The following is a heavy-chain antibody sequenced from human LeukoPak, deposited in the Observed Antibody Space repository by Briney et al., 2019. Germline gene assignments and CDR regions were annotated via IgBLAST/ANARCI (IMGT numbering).Heavy chain of an antibody. CDR1: EFTFSNYA. D-gene: IGHD3-9*01. V-gene: IGHV3-23*01. CDR3: AKDRRYDILTGYRSPSSDY. J-gene: IGHJ4*02. Sequence: PGGSLRLSCAASEFTFSNYAMSWVRQAPGKGLEWVSGISGGGGSTYYADSVKGRFTISRDNSKNTLYLQMNSLRAEDTAVYYCAKDRRYDILTGYRSPSSDYWGQGTLVTVSS. CDR2: ISGGGGST.